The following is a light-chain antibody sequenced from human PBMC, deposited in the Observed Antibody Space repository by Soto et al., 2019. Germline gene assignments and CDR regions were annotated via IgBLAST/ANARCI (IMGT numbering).Light chain of an antibody. CDR2: GAS. V-gene: IGKV3-20*01. Sequence: EIVMTQSPATLSVSPGERATLSCRASQSISTNLAWYQQKPGQAPTLLIYGASIRAAGIPDRFSGSGSGTDFTLTIRRLEPDDFAVYYCQQYGSSPRTFGQGTKVEIK. CDR3: QQYGSSPRT. CDR1: QSISTN. J-gene: IGKJ1*01.